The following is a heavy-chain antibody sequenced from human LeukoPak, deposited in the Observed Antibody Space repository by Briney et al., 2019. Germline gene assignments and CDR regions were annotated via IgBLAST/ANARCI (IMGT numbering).Heavy chain of an antibody. CDR3: TTRLRYFDWTIYDFDY. J-gene: IGHJ4*02. CDR1: GFTFSSYG. D-gene: IGHD3-9*01. Sequence: GGSLRLSCAASGFTFSSYGIHWVRQAPGKGLEWVGRIKSKTDGGTTDYAAPVKGRFTISRDDSKNTLYLQMNSLKTEDTAVYYCTTRLRYFDWTIYDFDYWGQGTLVTVSS. V-gene: IGHV3-15*01. CDR2: IKSKTDGGTT.